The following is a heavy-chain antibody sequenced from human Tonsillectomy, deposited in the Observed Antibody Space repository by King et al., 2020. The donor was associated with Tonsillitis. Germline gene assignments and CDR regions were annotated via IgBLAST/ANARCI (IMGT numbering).Heavy chain of an antibody. D-gene: IGHD6-19*01. Sequence: VQLVESGGGLVQPGGSLRLSCAASGFTFSACWMSWVRQAPGKGLEWVATMNQDGDKIYYVDSVRGRFTISRDNAKSSLYLQMDSLRAEDTAMYYCGRDGSSGWDAFDIWGQGIMVTVSS. CDR1: GFTFSACW. J-gene: IGHJ3*02. CDR3: GRDGSSGWDAFDI. CDR2: MNQDGDKI. V-gene: IGHV3-7*03.